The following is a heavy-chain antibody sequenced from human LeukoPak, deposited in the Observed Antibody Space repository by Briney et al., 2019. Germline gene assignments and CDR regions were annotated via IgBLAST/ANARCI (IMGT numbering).Heavy chain of an antibody. J-gene: IGHJ4*02. CDR2: ISWNSGSI. CDR3: AKDTAFDYYYDSSGFDY. CDR1: GFTFDDYA. V-gene: IGHV3-9*01. Sequence: GGSLRLSCAASGFTFDDYAMHWVRQAPGKGLEWVSGISWNSGSIGYADSVKGRFTISRDNAKNSLYLQMNSLRAEDTALYYCAKDTAFDYYYDSSGFDYWGQGTLVTVSS. D-gene: IGHD3-22*01.